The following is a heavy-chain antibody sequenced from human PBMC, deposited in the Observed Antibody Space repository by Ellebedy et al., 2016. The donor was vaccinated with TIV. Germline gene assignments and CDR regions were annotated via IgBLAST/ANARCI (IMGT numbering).Heavy chain of an antibody. CDR2: INPNSGGT. J-gene: IGHJ5*02. CDR1: GYTFTGYY. Sequence: ASVKVSXXASGYTFTGYYMHWVRQAPGQGLEWMGWINPNSGGTNYAQKFQGRVTMTRDTSISTAYMEPSRLRSDDTAVYYCARAVVTQGWFDPWGQGTLVTVSS. CDR3: ARAVVTQGWFDP. D-gene: IGHD2/OR15-2a*01. V-gene: IGHV1-2*02.